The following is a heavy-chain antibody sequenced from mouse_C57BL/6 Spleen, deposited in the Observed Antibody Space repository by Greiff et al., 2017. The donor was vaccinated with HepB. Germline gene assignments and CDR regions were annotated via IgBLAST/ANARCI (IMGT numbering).Heavy chain of an antibody. V-gene: IGHV1-69*01. D-gene: IGHD1-1*01. CDR3: ARGIYYGSSPLGY. CDR1: GYTFTSYW. Sequence: VQLQQPGAELVMPGASVKLSCKASGYTFTSYWMHWVKQRPGQGLEWIGEIDPSDSYTNYNQKFKGKSTLTVDKSSSTAYMQLSSLTSEDSAVYYCARGIYYGSSPLGYWGQGTTLTVSS. J-gene: IGHJ2*01. CDR2: IDPSDSYT.